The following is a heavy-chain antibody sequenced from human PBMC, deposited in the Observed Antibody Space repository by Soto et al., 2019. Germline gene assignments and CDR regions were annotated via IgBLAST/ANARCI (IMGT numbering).Heavy chain of an antibody. J-gene: IGHJ6*02. V-gene: IGHV1-69*01. CDR1: GGTFSSYA. Sequence: QVQLVQSGAEVKKPGSSVKVSCKASGGTFSSYAISWVRQAPGQGLEWMGGIIPISETTNYAQKFQGRVTITADESTSTAYMELSSRRSEDTAVYYCATSQGSSTSLEIYYYYYYGMDVWGQGTTVTVSS. CDR2: IIPISETT. D-gene: IGHD2-2*01. CDR3: ATSQGSSTSLEIYYYYYYGMDV.